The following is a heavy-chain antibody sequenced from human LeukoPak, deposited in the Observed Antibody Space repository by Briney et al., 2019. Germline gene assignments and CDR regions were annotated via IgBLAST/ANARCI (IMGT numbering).Heavy chain of an antibody. D-gene: IGHD3-9*01. CDR2: LSNYASNK. V-gene: IGHV3-30*03. CDR1: GFTFSKYG. CDR3: ASPDLNQAILSRYFES. J-gene: IGHJ4*02. Sequence: PGGSLTLSCTASGFTFSKYGMHCVRQAPGKGREWVAVLSNYASNKYYADSVKGRLTISRDSSNNTLYVQINCLRHADTAVYYCASPDLNQAILSRYFESWGQGTLLTVSS.